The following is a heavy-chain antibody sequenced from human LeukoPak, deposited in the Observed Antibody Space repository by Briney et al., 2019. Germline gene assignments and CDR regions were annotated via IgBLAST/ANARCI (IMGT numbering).Heavy chain of an antibody. CDR2: INPNSGGT. Sequence: GASVKVSCKASGYTFTGYYMHWVRQASGQGLEWMGWINPNSGGTNYAQKFQGRVTMTRDTSISTAYMELSRLRSDDTAVYYCARGMIYDFWSGYSDYYYYYMDVWGKGTTVTVSS. J-gene: IGHJ6*03. V-gene: IGHV1-2*02. CDR3: ARGMIYDFWSGYSDYYYYYMDV. CDR1: GYTFTGYY. D-gene: IGHD3-3*01.